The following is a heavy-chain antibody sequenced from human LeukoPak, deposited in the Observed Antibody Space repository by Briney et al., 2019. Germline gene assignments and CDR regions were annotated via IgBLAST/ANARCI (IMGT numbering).Heavy chain of an antibody. D-gene: IGHD6-19*01. CDR3: ARGIAVAGNDY. Sequence: ASVKVSCKASGYTFTGYYMHWVRQAPGQGLEWMEWINPNSGATDYAQKFQDRVTVTRDTSISTAYMDLSGLRSDDTAVYYCARGIAVAGNDYWGQGTLVTVSS. CDR2: INPNSGAT. V-gene: IGHV1-2*02. CDR1: GYTFTGYY. J-gene: IGHJ4*02.